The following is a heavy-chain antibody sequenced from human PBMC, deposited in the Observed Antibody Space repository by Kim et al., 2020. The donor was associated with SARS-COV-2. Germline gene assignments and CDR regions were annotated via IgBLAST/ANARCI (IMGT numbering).Heavy chain of an antibody. V-gene: IGHV3-48*02. CDR3: ATNYYYFLGMDV. Sequence: RYYDDTEKARFTISRDNAENSLYLQMNNLRDEDTAVYYCATNYYYFLGMDVWGQGTTVTVSS. J-gene: IGHJ6*02. CDR2: R.